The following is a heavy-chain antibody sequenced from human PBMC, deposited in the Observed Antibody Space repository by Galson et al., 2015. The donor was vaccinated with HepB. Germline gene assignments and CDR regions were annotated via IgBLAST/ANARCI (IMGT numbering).Heavy chain of an antibody. V-gene: IGHV1-18*01. CDR3: ARMGVTIFGVAPSGWFDP. CDR2: ITAYNGNT. D-gene: IGHD3-3*01. Sequence: SVKVSCKASGYTFTNYGINWVRQAPGQGLEWMGWITAYNGNTNYAQKIQGRLTMTTDTSTSTAYMELSSLRSEDTAVYYCARMGVTIFGVAPSGWFDPWGQGTLVTVSS. CDR1: GYTFTNYG. J-gene: IGHJ5*02.